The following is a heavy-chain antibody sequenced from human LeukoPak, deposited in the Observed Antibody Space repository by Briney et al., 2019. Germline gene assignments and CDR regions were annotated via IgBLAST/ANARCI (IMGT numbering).Heavy chain of an antibody. D-gene: IGHD6-13*01. CDR2: IKQDGSEK. CDR3: ARIGYASSSQDY. CDR1: GFIFTNYW. J-gene: IGHJ4*02. V-gene: IGHV3-7*04. Sequence: GGSLRLSCAASGFIFTNYWMSWVRQAPGKGLEWMANIKQDGSEKDYVDSVKGRFTISRDNAKNSVYLQMGSLRVEDTAVYYCARIGYASSSQDYWGQGTLVTVSS.